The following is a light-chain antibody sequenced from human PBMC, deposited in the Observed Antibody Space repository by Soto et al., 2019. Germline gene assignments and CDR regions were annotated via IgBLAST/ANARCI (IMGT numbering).Light chain of an antibody. CDR2: GAS. J-gene: IGKJ2*01. CDR1: QSVSSN. CDR3: QQYNNWPPYT. V-gene: IGKV3-15*01. Sequence: EIVMTQSPATLSVSPGERATLSCRASQSVSSNLAWYQQTPGQAPRLLIYGASTRATGIPARFSGSGSGTEFTITISSLQSEDVAVYYCQQYNNWPPYTFGQGTKLEIK.